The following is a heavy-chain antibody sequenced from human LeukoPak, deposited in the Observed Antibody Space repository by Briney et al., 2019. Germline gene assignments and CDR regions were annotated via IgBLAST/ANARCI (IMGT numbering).Heavy chain of an antibody. V-gene: IGHV1-2*06. CDR1: GYTFTGYY. J-gene: IGHJ4*02. Sequence: ASVKVSCKASGYTFTGYYMHWVRQAPGQGLEWMGRINPNSGGTNYAQKFQGRATMTRDTSISTAYMELSRLRSDDTAVYYCARAAWDTAMVTFDYWGQGTLVTVSS. D-gene: IGHD5-18*01. CDR2: INPNSGGT. CDR3: ARAAWDTAMVTFDY.